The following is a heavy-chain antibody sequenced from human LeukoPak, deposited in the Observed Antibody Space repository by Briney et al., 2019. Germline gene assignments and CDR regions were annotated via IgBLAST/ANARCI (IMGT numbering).Heavy chain of an antibody. D-gene: IGHD6-6*01. Sequence: SETLSLTCAVSGGSVSSSNWWSWVRQPPGKGLEWIGEIYHSGSTNYNPSLKSRVTISVDKSKNQFSLKLSSVTAADTAVYYCAGSIAARPKSYYFDYWGQGTLVTVSS. V-gene: IGHV4-4*02. CDR3: AGSIAARPKSYYFDY. CDR1: GGSVSSSNW. CDR2: IYHSGST. J-gene: IGHJ4*02.